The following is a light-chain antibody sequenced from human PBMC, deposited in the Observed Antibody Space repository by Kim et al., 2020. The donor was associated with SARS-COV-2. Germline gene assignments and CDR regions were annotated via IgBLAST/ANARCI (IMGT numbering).Light chain of an antibody. V-gene: IGLV2-14*04. CDR3: SSYAAYNTIV. CDR1: NRDLVVYDY. Sequence: GPSITSSCAGTNRDLVVYDYVSCYHQQSGNVPKLMIFHVTRRPSGVSVRFSGSKSGNTASLTISGLQAEDEADYFCSSYAAYNTIVFGTGTKVSVL. J-gene: IGLJ1*01. CDR2: HVT.